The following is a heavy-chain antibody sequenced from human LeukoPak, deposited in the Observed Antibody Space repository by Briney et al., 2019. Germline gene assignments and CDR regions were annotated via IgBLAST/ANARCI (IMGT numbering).Heavy chain of an antibody. D-gene: IGHD6-19*01. CDR3: DGGRGWVSNLG. V-gene: IGHV3-7*03. Sequence: GGSLRLSCAASGFTFSSYSMNWVRQAPGKGLEWVANIKQDGSEKYYVDSVKGRFTISRDNAKNSLYLQMSSLRAEDTAVYYCDGGRGWVSNLGGGQGTLVIVSS. CDR1: GFTFSSYS. J-gene: IGHJ4*02. CDR2: IKQDGSEK.